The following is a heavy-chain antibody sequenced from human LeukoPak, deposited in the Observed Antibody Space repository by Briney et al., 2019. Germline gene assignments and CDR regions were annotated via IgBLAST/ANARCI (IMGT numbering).Heavy chain of an antibody. V-gene: IGHV3-72*01. CDR1: GFTFSDHL. D-gene: IGHD3-10*01. J-gene: IGHJ4*02. Sequence: GGSLRLSCAASGFTFSDHLMDWVRQAPGKGLEWIGRITNKAHSYSTHYAASVKGRFTVSRDDSKSSLYLQMNSLKADDTAVYYCARDSYGSGSYYTTSFPLDYWGQGTLVTVSS. CDR3: ARDSYGSGSYYTTSFPLDY. CDR2: ITNKAHSYST.